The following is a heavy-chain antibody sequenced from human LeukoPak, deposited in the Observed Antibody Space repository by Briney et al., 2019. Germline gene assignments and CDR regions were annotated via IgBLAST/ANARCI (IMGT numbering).Heavy chain of an antibody. CDR3: ARVQRDGYTFDY. V-gene: IGHV4-30-2*01. CDR1: GGSISSGGYY. Sequence: SETLSLTCTVSGGSISSGGYYWSWIRQPPGKGLEWIGYIYHSGSTYYNPSLKSRLTISVDRSKNQFSLKLSSVTAADTAVYYCARVQRDGYTFDYWGQGTLVTVSS. CDR2: IYHSGST. D-gene: IGHD5-24*01. J-gene: IGHJ4*02.